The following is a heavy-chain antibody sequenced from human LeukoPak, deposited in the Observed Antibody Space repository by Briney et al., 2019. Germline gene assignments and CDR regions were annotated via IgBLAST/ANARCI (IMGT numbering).Heavy chain of an antibody. J-gene: IGHJ4*02. V-gene: IGHV4-39*01. CDR1: GGSISSVNYY. D-gene: IGHD4-17*01. CDR2: IYYSGST. CDR3: ARQGYADFSSRPFDY. Sequence: SETLSLTCTVSGGSISSVNYYWGWIRQPPGKGLEWIGSIYYSGSTYYNPSLKSRVTIFVDTSKNQFSLKLNSVTAADTAVYYCARQGYADFSSRPFDYWGQGTLVTVSS.